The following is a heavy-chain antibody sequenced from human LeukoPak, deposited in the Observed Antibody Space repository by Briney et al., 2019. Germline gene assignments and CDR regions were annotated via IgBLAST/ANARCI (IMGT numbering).Heavy chain of an antibody. CDR3: ALQWELLGGFDY. CDR1: GFTFSSYA. V-gene: IGHV3-23*01. D-gene: IGHD1-26*01. J-gene: IGHJ4*02. CDR2: ISGSGGST. Sequence: GSLRLSCAASGFTFSSYAMSWVRQAPGKGLEWVSAISGSGGSTYYADSVKGRFTISRDNSKNTLYLQMNSLRAEDTAVYYCALQWELLGGFDYWGQGTLVTVSS.